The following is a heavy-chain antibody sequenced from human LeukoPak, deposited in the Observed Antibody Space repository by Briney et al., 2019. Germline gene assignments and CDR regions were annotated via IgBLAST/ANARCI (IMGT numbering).Heavy chain of an antibody. CDR1: GFTFSSYA. CDR3: AKGGGSSWTIDY. Sequence: GRSLRLSCAASGFTFSSYAMHWVRQAPGKGLEWVAVISYDGSNKYYADSVKGRFTISRDNSKNTLYLQMNSLRAEDTAVYYCAKGGGSSWTIDYWGQGILVTVSS. D-gene: IGHD6-13*01. V-gene: IGHV3-30-3*01. J-gene: IGHJ4*02. CDR2: ISYDGSNK.